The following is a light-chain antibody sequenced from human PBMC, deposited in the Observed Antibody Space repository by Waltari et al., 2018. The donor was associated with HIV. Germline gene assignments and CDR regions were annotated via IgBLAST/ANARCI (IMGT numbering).Light chain of an antibody. CDR2: KSF. CDR3: CAYASTNSPYYI. J-gene: IGLJ1*01. CDR1: NSDVGAYYF. Sequence: QSALTQPASVSGSPGQSITISCTGTNSDVGAYYFFSLSQQHPAKAPKLLIYKSFHRASGISDRFSASRSGNTASLTISGLQPEDEADYYCCAYASTNSPYYIFGGGTTVT. V-gene: IGLV2-14*01.